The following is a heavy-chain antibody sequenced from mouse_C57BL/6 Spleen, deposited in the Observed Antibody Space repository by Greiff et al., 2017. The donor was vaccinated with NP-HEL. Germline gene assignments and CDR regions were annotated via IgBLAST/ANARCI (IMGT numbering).Heavy chain of an antibody. CDR3: TLPGSSYEGYAMDY. J-gene: IGHJ4*01. CDR1: GFNIKDYY. Sequence: EVQLQQSGAELVRPGASVKLSCTASGFNIKDYYMHWVKQRPEQGLEWIGRIDPEDGDTEYAPKFQGKATMTADTSSNTAYLQLSSLTSEDTAVYYCTLPGSSYEGYAMDYWGQGTSVTVSS. V-gene: IGHV14-1*01. CDR2: IDPEDGDT. D-gene: IGHD1-1*01.